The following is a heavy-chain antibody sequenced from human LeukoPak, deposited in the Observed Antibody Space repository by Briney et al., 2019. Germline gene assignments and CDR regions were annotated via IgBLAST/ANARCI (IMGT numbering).Heavy chain of an antibody. CDR1: GGSISSYY. Sequence: SETLSLTCTVSGGSISSYYWSWIRQPPGKGLEWIGYIYYSGSTNYNPSLKSRVTISVDTSKNQFSLKLSSVTAADTAVYYCARLYYYYGMDVWGQGTTVTVSS. J-gene: IGHJ6*02. CDR2: IYYSGST. V-gene: IGHV4-59*08. CDR3: ARLYYYYGMDV.